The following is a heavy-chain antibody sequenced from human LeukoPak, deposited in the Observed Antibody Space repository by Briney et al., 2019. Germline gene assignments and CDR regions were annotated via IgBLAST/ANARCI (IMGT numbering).Heavy chain of an antibody. J-gene: IGHJ4*02. V-gene: IGHV4-34*01. CDR1: GGSFSGYY. Sequence: SETLSLTCAVYGGSFSGYYWSWIRQPPGKGLEWIGEINHSGSTNYNPSLKSRVTISVDTSKNQFSLKLSSVIAADTAVYYCVVAGMGGSFDYWGQGTLVTVSS. CDR2: INHSGST. D-gene: IGHD6-19*01. CDR3: VVAGMGGSFDY.